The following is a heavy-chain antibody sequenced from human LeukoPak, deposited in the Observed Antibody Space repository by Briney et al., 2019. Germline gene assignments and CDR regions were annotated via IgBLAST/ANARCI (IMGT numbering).Heavy chain of an antibody. Sequence: SVKVSCKPSVGTFSSYAISWVRQAPGQGLEWMGRIIPILGIANYAQKFQGRVTITAEKSKSTAYKELSSLRSEETAVYYCSIAAAGLGAFDIWGQGTMVTVSS. CDR2: IIPILGIA. J-gene: IGHJ3*02. V-gene: IGHV1-69*10. CDR1: VGTFSSYA. D-gene: IGHD6-13*01. CDR3: SIAAAGLGAFDI.